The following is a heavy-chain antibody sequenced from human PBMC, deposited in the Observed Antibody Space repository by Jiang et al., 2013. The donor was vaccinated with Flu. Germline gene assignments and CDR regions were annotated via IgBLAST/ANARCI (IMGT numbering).Heavy chain of an antibody. J-gene: IGHJ4*02. D-gene: IGHD3-9*01. CDR2: ISSSGSTI. Sequence: VESGGGLVQPGGSLRLSCAASGFTFSSYEMNWVRQAPGKGLEWVSYISSSGSTIYYADSVKGRFTISRDNAKNSLYLQMNSLRAEDTAVYYCASLQYYDILTGYSPFDYWGQGTLVTVSS. V-gene: IGHV3-48*03. CDR3: ASLQYYDILTGYSPFDY. CDR1: GFTFSSYE.